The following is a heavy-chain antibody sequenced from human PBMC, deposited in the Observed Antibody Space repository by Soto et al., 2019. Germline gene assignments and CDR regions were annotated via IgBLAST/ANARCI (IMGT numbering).Heavy chain of an antibody. CDR3: ASGCSSGCQGPYYYGMDV. Sequence: SVKVSCKASGGTFSSYAISWVRQAPGQGLEWMGGIIPIFGTANYAQKFQGRVTITADESTSTAYMELSSLRSEDTAVYYCASGCSSGCQGPYYYGMDVWGQGTTVTVSS. D-gene: IGHD6-19*01. CDR2: IIPIFGTA. CDR1: GGTFSSYA. V-gene: IGHV1-69*13. J-gene: IGHJ6*02.